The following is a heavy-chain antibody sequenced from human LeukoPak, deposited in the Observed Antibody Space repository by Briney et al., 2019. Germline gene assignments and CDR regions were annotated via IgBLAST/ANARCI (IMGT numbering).Heavy chain of an antibody. D-gene: IGHD6-13*01. V-gene: IGHV4-39*01. J-gene: IGHJ4*02. Sequence: SETLSLTCTVSGGSISSSSYYWGWIRQTPGKGLEWIASIYYSGSTYYRSSLKRRVTISIDTSKNQFSLKLSSVTAADTAVYYCARLSIVTAVDNWGQGTPVSVSS. CDR1: GGSISSSSYY. CDR3: ARLSIVTAVDN. CDR2: IYYSGST.